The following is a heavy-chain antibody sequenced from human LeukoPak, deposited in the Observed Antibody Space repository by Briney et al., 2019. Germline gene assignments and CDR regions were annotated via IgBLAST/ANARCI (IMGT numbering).Heavy chain of an antibody. V-gene: IGHV3-30-3*01. CDR2: ISYDGSNK. Sequence: RGSLRLSCAASGFTFSSYAMHWVRQAPGKGLEWVAVISYDGSNKYYADSVKGRFTISRDNSKNTLYLQMNSLRAEDTAVYYCARGHYDSSGPLDYWGQGTLVTVSS. CDR3: ARGHYDSSGPLDY. J-gene: IGHJ4*02. D-gene: IGHD3-22*01. CDR1: GFTFSSYA.